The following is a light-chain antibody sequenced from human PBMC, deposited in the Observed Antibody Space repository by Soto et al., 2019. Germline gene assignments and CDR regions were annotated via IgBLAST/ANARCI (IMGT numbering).Light chain of an antibody. V-gene: IGKV3-15*01. J-gene: IGKJ1*01. CDR3: QQYDNWPRT. Sequence: EIVMTQSPATLSVSPGERATLSCRASQSVCTKLAWYQQKPGQAPRLLIFSASSRATGIPARFSGTGSGTEFTLTINSLQSEDFALYYCQQYDNWPRTFGQGTKVEIK. CDR2: SAS. CDR1: QSVCTK.